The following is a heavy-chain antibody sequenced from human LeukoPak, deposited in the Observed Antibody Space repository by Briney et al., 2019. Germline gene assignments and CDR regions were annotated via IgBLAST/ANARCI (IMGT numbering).Heavy chain of an antibody. D-gene: IGHD1-26*01. CDR3: ARHFASGSYYYYYYMDV. Sequence: PSETLSLTCTVSGGSISSSSYYWGWIRQPPGKGLEWIGSIYYSGSTYYNPSLKSRVTMSVDTSKNQFSLKLSSVTAADTAVYYCARHFASGSYYYYYYMDVWGKGTTVTVSS. V-gene: IGHV4-39*01. CDR2: IYYSGST. CDR1: GGSISSSSYY. J-gene: IGHJ6*03.